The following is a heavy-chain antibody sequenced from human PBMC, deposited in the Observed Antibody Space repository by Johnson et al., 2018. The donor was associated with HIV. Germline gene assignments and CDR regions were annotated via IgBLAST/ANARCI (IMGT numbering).Heavy chain of an antibody. V-gene: IGHV3-13*01. CDR1: GFTFSSYD. CDR3: ARVGADAFDI. Sequence: VQLVESGGGLVQPGGSLRLSCAASGFTFSSYDMHWVRQATGKGLEWVSAIGTAGDTYYPGSVKGLFTISRENAKNSLYLQMNSLRADDTAVYYCARVGADAFDIWGQGTMVTVSS. J-gene: IGHJ3*02. CDR2: IGTAGDT. D-gene: IGHD1-26*01.